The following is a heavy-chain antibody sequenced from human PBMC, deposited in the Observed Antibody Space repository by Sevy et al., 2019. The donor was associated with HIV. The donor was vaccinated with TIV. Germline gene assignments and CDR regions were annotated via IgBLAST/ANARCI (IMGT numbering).Heavy chain of an antibody. CDR2: IKQDGSEK. Sequence: GGYLRLSCVASGFSFSSYWMNWVRQAPGKGLEWVANIKQDGSEKYFVDSVKGRFTISRDNAKNVLDLQMNSLRAEDTAVYYCARDRGLMVHYFYGMDVWGQGTTVTVSS. J-gene: IGHJ6*02. CDR1: GFSFSSYW. V-gene: IGHV3-7*01. CDR3: ARDRGLMVHYFYGMDV. D-gene: IGHD2-8*01.